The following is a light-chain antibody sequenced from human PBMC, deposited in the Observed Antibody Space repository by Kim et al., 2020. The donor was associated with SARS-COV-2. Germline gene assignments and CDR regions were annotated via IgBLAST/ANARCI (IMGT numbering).Light chain of an antibody. Sequence: LLPRNCAPLPFRPRSGSCCYFSWYQPRTDPAPGLLIVEASHSATGIPARFSGSASGTDFTLTISSLEPEGFAVYYCQQRANWPITFGQGRRLEIK. V-gene: IGKV3-11*01. CDR2: EAS. CDR3: QQRANWPIT. CDR1: SGSCCY. J-gene: IGKJ5*01.